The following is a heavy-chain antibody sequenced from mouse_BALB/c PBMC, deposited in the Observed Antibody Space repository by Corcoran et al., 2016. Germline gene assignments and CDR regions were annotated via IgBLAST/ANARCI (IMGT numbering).Heavy chain of an antibody. J-gene: IGHJ3*01. CDR2: IDPANGNT. Sequence: EVQLQQSGAELVKPGASVKLSYTASGFNIKDTYMHWVKQRPEQGLEWIGRIDPANGNTKYDPKFQGKATITADTSSNTAYLQLSSLTSEDTSVYYGARYCRETWFAYCGQWTLVTVSA. D-gene: IGHD3-1*01. CDR3: ARYCRETWFAY. CDR1: GFNIKDTY. V-gene: IGHV14-3*02.